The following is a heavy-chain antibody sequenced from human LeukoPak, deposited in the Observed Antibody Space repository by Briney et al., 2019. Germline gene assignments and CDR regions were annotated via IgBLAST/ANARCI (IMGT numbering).Heavy chain of an antibody. CDR1: GGSISSSSYY. J-gene: IGHJ4*02. D-gene: IGHD6-13*01. CDR2: IYYSGST. CDR3: ARHADLSSWFDY. V-gene: IGHV4-39*01. Sequence: NSSETLSLTCTVSGGSISSSSYYWGWIRQPPGKGLEWIGSIYYSGSTYYNPSLKSRVTISVDTSKNQFSLKLSSVTAADTAVYYCARHADLSSWFDYWGQGTLVTVSS.